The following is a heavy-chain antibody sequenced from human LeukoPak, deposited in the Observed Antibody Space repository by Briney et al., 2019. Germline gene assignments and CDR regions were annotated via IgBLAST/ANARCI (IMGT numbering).Heavy chain of an antibody. D-gene: IGHD5-24*01. J-gene: IGHJ6*02. CDR1: GFTFGSYA. CDR2: ISSNGGST. V-gene: IGHV3-64*01. CDR3: ARDEMATSYPYYYYGMDV. Sequence: GGSLRLSCAASGFTFGSYAMHWVRQAPGKGLEYVSAISSNGGSTYYANSVKGRFTISRDNSKNTLYLQMGSLRAEDMAVYYCARDEMATSYPYYYYGMDVWGQGTTVTVSS.